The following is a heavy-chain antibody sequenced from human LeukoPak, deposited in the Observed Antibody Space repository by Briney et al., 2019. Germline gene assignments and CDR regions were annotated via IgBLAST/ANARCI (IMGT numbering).Heavy chain of an antibody. J-gene: IGHJ3*02. CDR1: GFTVSSNY. D-gene: IGHD1-1*01. Sequence: GGSLRLSCAAPGFTVSSNYMSWVRQAPGEGLEWVSVIYSGGNTFYADSVKGRFTISRDNSKNTLYLQMNSLRAEDTAVYYCARGSGYHAFDIWGQGTMVTVSS. CDR3: ARGSGYHAFDI. CDR2: IYSGGNT. V-gene: IGHV3-66*01.